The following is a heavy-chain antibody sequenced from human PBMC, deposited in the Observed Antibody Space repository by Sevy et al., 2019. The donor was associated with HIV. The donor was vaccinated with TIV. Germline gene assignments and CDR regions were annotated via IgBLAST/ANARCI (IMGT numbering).Heavy chain of an antibody. CDR1: GFTFSSYS. Sequence: GGSLRLSCAASGFTFSSYSMNWVRQAPGKGLEWVSSISSSSSYTYYADSVKGRFTISRDNAKNSLYLQMNSLRAEDTAVYYCARDLRITWIQLWRDAFDIWGQGTMVTVSS. J-gene: IGHJ3*02. CDR3: ARDLRITWIQLWRDAFDI. D-gene: IGHD5-18*01. CDR2: ISSSSSYT. V-gene: IGHV3-21*01.